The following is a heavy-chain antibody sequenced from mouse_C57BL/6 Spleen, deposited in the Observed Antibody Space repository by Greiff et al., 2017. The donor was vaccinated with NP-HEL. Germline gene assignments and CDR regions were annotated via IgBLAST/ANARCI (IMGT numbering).Heavy chain of an antibody. J-gene: IGHJ2*01. CDR3: AREEGGD. CDR2: ISYDGSN. Sequence: EVQLVESGPGLVKPSQSLSLTCSVTGYSITSGYYWNWIRQFPGNKLEWMGYISYDGSNNYNPSLKNRISITHYTSKNQFFLKLNSVTTEDTATYYCAREEGGDWGQGTTLTVSS. CDR1: GYSITSGYY. V-gene: IGHV3-6*01.